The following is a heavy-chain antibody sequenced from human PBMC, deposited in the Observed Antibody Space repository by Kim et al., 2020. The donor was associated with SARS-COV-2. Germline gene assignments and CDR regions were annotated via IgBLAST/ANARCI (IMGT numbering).Heavy chain of an antibody. CDR2: INPNSGGT. D-gene: IGHD3-22*01. J-gene: IGHJ3*02. CDR1: GYTFTGYY. CDR3: ARADYDSSVAFDI. Sequence: ASVKVSCKASGYTFTGYYMHWVRQAPGQGLEWMGWINPNSGGTNYAQKFQGRVTMTRDTSISTAYMELSRLRSDDTAVYYCARADYDSSVAFDIWGQGTMVTVSS. V-gene: IGHV1-2*02.